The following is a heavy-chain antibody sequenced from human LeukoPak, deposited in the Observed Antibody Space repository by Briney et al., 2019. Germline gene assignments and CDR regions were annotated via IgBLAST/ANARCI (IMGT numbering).Heavy chain of an antibody. D-gene: IGHD2-15*01. Sequence: GASLKISCKGSGYSFANNWIAWVRQMPGKGLEWMGIIYPGDSDTRYSPSFQGQVTISADKSISTAYLQWSSLKASDTAMYYCASSYSYYYYGMDAWGQGATVTVSS. V-gene: IGHV5-51*01. CDR1: GYSFANNW. CDR3: ASSYSYYYYGMDA. CDR2: IYPGDSDT. J-gene: IGHJ6*01.